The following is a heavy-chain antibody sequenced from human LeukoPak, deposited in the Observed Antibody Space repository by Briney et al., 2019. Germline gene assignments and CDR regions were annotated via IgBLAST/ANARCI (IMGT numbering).Heavy chain of an antibody. D-gene: IGHD5-18*01. V-gene: IGHV3-23*01. J-gene: IGHJ4*02. CDR1: GFTFSSYA. CDR3: AKGTDSYGRRTSFDY. Sequence: GGSLRLSCAASGFTFSSYAMSWVRQAPGKGPDWVSAISGSGGSTYYGDSVKGRFTISRDNSKNTLYLQMNSLRAEDTAVYYCAKGTDSYGRRTSFDYWGQGTLVTVSS. CDR2: ISGSGGST.